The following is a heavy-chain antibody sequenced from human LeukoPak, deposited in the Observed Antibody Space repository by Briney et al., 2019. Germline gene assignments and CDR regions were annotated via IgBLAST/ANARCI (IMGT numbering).Heavy chain of an antibody. CDR2: ITWGATDS. Sequence: GGSLRLSCTASGFKFADAPMHWVRQPPGKGLEWIALITWGATDSYYADSVKGRFTISRDDSRNTLYLRMNSLRSEYTALYYCAKDVSFRRGHNFDASDLWGLGTMVIVSS. D-gene: IGHD5-24*01. V-gene: IGHV3-43*01. J-gene: IGHJ3*01. CDR1: GFKFADAP. CDR3: AKDVSFRRGHNFDASDL.